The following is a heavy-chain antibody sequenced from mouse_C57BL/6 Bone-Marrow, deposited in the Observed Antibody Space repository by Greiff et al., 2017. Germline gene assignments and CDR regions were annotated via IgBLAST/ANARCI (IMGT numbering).Heavy chain of an antibody. J-gene: IGHJ2*01. CDR2: INPNNGGI. CDR3: ARENGYYPFDY. D-gene: IGHD2-3*01. CDR1: GYTFTDYY. V-gene: IGHV1-26*01. Sequence: EVQLQQSGPELVKPGASVKISCKASGYTFTDYYMNWVKQSHGKSLEWIGDINPNNGGISYNQKFKGKATLTVDKSSSTAYMELRSLTSEDSAVYYCARENGYYPFDYWGQGTTLTVSS.